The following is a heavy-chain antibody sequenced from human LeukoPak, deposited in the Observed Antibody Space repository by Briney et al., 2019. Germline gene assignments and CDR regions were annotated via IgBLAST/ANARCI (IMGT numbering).Heavy chain of an antibody. Sequence: PGGSLRLSCAASGFTFSSYAMSWVRQAPGKGLEWVSAISGSGGSTYYADSVKGRFTISRDNSKNTLYLQMNSLRAEDTAVYYCAKDGYSSGWYGPWYYYYYGMDVWGQGTTVTVSS. CDR1: GFTFSSYA. J-gene: IGHJ6*02. CDR2: ISGSGGST. V-gene: IGHV3-23*01. D-gene: IGHD6-19*01. CDR3: AKDGYSSGWYGPWYYYYYGMDV.